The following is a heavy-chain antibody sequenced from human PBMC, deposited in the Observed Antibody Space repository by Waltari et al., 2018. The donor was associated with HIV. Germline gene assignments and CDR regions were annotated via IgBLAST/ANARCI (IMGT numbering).Heavy chain of an antibody. D-gene: IGHD3-10*01. J-gene: IGHJ6*02. CDR1: GFTVSSNY. Sequence: EVQLVETGGGLIQPGGSLRLSCAASGFTVSSNYMSWVRQAPGKGLGWVLVIYSGRRTYYADSVKGRFTISRDNSKNALDLQMNSLRADDTAVYYCARNTYGSGSDLDYYGMDVWGQGTTVTVSS. V-gene: IGHV3-53*02. CDR3: ARNTYGSGSDLDYYGMDV. CDR2: IYSGRRT.